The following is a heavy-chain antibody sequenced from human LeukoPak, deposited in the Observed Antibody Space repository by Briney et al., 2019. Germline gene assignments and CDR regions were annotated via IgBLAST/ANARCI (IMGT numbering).Heavy chain of an antibody. Sequence: SETLSLTCGVSGDSISSDYWSWTRQPPGKGLEWIGYIYYSGSTNYNPSLKSRVTISIDKSKNQFSLKLSSVTAADTAVYYCARLAKLTSSWYGAQFDYWGQGTLVTVSS. CDR3: ARLAKLTSSWYGAQFDY. J-gene: IGHJ4*02. CDR2: IYYSGST. CDR1: GDSISSDY. D-gene: IGHD6-13*01. V-gene: IGHV4-59*08.